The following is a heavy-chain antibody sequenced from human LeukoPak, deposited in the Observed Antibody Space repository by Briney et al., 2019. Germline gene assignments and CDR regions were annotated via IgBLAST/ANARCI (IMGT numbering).Heavy chain of an antibody. CDR3: AGLTGTNWFDP. J-gene: IGHJ5*02. Sequence: SETLSLTCTVSGGSISSYYWSWIRQPPGKGLEWIGYIYYSGSTYYNPSLKSRVTISIDTSKNQFSLKLSSVTAADTAVYYCAGLTGTNWFDPWGQGTLVTVSS. CDR2: IYYSGST. D-gene: IGHD1-20*01. CDR1: GGSISSYY. V-gene: IGHV4-59*08.